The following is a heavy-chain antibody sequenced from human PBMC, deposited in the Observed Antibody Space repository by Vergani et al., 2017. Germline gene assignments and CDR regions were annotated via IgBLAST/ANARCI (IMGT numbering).Heavy chain of an antibody. Sequence: QVQLVESAGGVVQPGGSLRLSCAASGFTFSNFSMHWIRQGPGKGLEFVAFIQFDGSNQYYADSVKGRFTLSRDFSKNTLYLQMNSLRTDDTATYYCAKHFRGWGIDYWGQGTQVIVSS. V-gene: IGHV3-30*02. D-gene: IGHD3-16*01. CDR3: AKHFRGWGIDY. J-gene: IGHJ4*02. CDR1: GFTFSNFS. CDR2: IQFDGSNQ.